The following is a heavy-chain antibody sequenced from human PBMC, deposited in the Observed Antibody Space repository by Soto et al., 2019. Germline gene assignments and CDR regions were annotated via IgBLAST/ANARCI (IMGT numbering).Heavy chain of an antibody. Sequence: QVQLVQSGAEVKKPGSSVKVSCKASGGTFSTYAINWVRQAPGQGLEWMGGIIPLFRTAEYAQQLQGRVTITAEEPTSTAYMELSSLRSEDTAVYYCARDQQPKRGGYYYYYAMDVWGQGTTVTVSS. V-gene: IGHV1-69*01. D-gene: IGHD6-13*01. J-gene: IGHJ6*02. CDR3: ARDQQPKRGGYYYYYAMDV. CDR1: GGTFSTYA. CDR2: IIPLFRTA.